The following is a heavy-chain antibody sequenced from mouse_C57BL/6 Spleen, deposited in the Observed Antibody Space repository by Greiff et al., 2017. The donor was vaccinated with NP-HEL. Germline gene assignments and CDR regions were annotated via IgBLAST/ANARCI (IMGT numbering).Heavy chain of an antibody. Sequence: QVQLQQPGAELVKPGASVKLSCKASGYTFTSYWMHWVKQRPGQGLEWIGMIHPNSGSTNYNEKFKSKATLTVDKSSRTAYMQLSSLTSEDSAVYYCASVVAERYYFDYWGQGTTLTVSS. CDR2: IHPNSGST. D-gene: IGHD1-1*01. V-gene: IGHV1-64*01. CDR3: ASVVAERYYFDY. CDR1: GYTFTSYW. J-gene: IGHJ2*01.